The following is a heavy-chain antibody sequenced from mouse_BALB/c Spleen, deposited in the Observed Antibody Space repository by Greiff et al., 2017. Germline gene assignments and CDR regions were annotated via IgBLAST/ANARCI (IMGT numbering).Heavy chain of an antibody. CDR1: GFTFSSYG. V-gene: IGHV5-6-3*01. Sequence: EVQLVESGGGLVQPGGSLKLSCAASGFTFSSYGMSWVRQTPDKRLELVATINSNGGSTYYPDSVKGRFTISRDNAKNTLYLQMSSLKSEDTAMYYCASGTGYWGQGTTLTVSS. CDR3: ASGTGY. J-gene: IGHJ2*01. D-gene: IGHD4-1*01. CDR2: INSNGGST.